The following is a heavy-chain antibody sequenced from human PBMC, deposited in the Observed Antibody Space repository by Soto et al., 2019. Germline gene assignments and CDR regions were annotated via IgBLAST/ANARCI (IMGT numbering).Heavy chain of an antibody. J-gene: IGHJ5*02. D-gene: IGHD3-22*01. CDR2: IIPIFGTA. Sequence: ASVKVSCKASGGTFSSYAISWVRQAPGQGLERMGGIIPIFGTANYAQKFQGRVTITADESTSTAYMELSSLRSEDTAVYYCARDFRGTYYYDSSARRNWFDPWGQGTLVTVSS. V-gene: IGHV1-69*13. CDR1: GGTFSSYA. CDR3: ARDFRGTYYYDSSARRNWFDP.